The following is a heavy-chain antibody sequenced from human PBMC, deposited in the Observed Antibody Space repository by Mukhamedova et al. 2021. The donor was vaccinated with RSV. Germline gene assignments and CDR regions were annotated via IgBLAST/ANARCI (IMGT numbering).Heavy chain of an antibody. CDR2: NK. V-gene: IGHV3-30*03. J-gene: IGHJ3*02. D-gene: IGHD6-13*01. CDR3: ARGFSPYSSSWSEYGAFDI. Sequence: NKYYADSVKGRFTISRDNSKNTLYLQMNSLRAEDTAVYYCARGFSPYSSSWSEYGAFDIWGPGTMVTVSS.